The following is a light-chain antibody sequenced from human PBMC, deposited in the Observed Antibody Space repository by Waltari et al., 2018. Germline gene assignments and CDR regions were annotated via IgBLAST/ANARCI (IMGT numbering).Light chain of an antibody. CDR3: QQYYSSPWT. CDR2: WAS. V-gene: IGKV4-1*01. Sequence: DIVMTQSPDSLAVSLGERATIKCTSSQSVFDSPYNQNCLAWYQQKPGQPPELLFSWASTRDSGVPDRFSGSGSGTDFTLTISRLQAEDVAFYYCQQYYSSPWTFGQGTKVEVK. CDR1: QSVFDSPYNQNC. J-gene: IGKJ1*01.